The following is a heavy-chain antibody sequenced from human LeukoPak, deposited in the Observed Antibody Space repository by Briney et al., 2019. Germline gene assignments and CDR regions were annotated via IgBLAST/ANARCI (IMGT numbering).Heavy chain of an antibody. CDR3: ARAAYCSSTNCYGFDY. D-gene: IGHD2-2*01. V-gene: IGHV4-59*12. Sequence: SETLSLTCTVSGGSISSYYWSWIRQPAGKGLEWIGYIYYSGSTYYNPSLKSRVAFSVDTSKKQFSLKLTSVTAADTAVYYCARAAYCSSTNCYGFDYWGQGTLVTVSS. J-gene: IGHJ4*02. CDR2: IYYSGST. CDR1: GGSISSYY.